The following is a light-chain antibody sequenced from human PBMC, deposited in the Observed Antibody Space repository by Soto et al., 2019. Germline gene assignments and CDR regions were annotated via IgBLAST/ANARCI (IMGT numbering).Light chain of an antibody. Sequence: QSALTQPRSVSGYPGQSVTISCTGTSSDVGSYKYVSWYQHHPGKAPKLMIFDVNKRPSGVPDRFSGSNSGNAASLTISGLQPEDEADYFCCSFVDSDTVLFGGGTKLTVL. CDR3: CSFVDSDTVL. V-gene: IGLV2-11*01. J-gene: IGLJ3*02. CDR1: SSDVGSYKY. CDR2: DVN.